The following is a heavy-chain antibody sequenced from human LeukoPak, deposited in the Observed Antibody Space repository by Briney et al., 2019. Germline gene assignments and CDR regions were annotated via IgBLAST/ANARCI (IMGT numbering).Heavy chain of an antibody. Sequence: ASVKVSCKASGGTFSSYAISWVRQAPGQGLEWMGWISAYNGNTNSAQKLQGRVTMTTDTSTSTAYMELRSLRSDDTAVYYCARDGGSSSPFGPWGQGSLVTVSS. D-gene: IGHD6-6*01. CDR1: GGTFSSYA. V-gene: IGHV1-18*01. J-gene: IGHJ5*02. CDR2: ISAYNGNT. CDR3: ARDGGSSSPFGP.